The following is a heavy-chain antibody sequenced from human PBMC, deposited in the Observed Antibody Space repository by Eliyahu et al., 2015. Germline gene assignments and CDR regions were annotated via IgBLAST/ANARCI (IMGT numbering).Heavy chain of an antibody. J-gene: IGHJ6*02. CDR2: ISGSGKTI. Sequence: QVQLVESGGGLVKPGGSLRLSCAGSGFPFSDYYMSWIRQAPGKGLEWVSYISGSGKTIYYGDSVKGRFTISRDNAKNSLYLQMNSLRAEDTAIYYCARDLLGYYYGMDVWGQGTTVTVSS. CDR1: GFPFSDYY. CDR3: ARDLLGYYYGMDV. V-gene: IGHV3-11*01.